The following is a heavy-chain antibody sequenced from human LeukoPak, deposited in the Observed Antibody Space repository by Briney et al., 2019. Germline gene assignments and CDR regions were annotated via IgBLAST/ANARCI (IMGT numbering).Heavy chain of an antibody. CDR1: GFTFSNAW. D-gene: IGHD3-3*01. J-gene: IGHJ4*02. Sequence: GGSLRLSCAASGFTFSNAWMSWVRQAPGKGLEWVGRIKSKTDGGITDYAAPVKGRFTISRDDSKNTLYLQMNSLKTEDTAVYYCTTDHSTWSVDYWGQGTLVTVSS. CDR3: TTDHSTWSVDY. CDR2: IKSKTDGGIT. V-gene: IGHV3-15*01.